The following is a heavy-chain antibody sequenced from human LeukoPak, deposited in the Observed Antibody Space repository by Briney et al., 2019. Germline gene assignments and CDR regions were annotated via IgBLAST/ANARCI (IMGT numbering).Heavy chain of an antibody. D-gene: IGHD3-10*01. Sequence: GGSLRLSCAASGFTFSSYSMNWVRQAPGKGLEWVSSISSSSSYMYYADSVKGRFTISRDNAKNSLYLQMNSLRAEDTAVYYCARGPRVLWFGDPTGYFDYWGQGTLVTVSS. CDR3: ARGPRVLWFGDPTGYFDY. V-gene: IGHV3-21*01. CDR1: GFTFSSYS. CDR2: ISSSSSYM. J-gene: IGHJ4*02.